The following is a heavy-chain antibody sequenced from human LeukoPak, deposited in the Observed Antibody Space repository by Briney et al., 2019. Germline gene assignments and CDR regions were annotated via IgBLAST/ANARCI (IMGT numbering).Heavy chain of an antibody. CDR3: ARYTFFQGNSYYYEDVFDR. J-gene: IGHJ3*02. V-gene: IGHV4-59*01. Sequence: PSETLSLTCTVSGGSINNYYLSWIRQPPGKALEWIGYASHSGGDNSRPSLKSRVSISVDTSQNQVSLKLGSVTAADKGVYYGARYTFFQGNSYYYEDVFDRWGQGTSVTVSS. CDR2: ASHSGGD. D-gene: IGHD3-10*01. CDR1: GGSINNYY.